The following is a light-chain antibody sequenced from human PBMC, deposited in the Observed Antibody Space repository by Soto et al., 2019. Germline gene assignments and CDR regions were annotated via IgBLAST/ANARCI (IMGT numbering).Light chain of an antibody. CDR2: DAS. J-gene: IGKJ4*01. CDR1: QSVTTY. CDR3: QQRSNWPLT. V-gene: IGKV3-11*01. Sequence: DIVLTQSPATLSLSPGERATLSCRASQSVTTYLAWYQQKPGQAPRLLIYDASNRATGIPARFSGSVSGTDFTLTISSLEPEDSAVYYCQQRSNWPLTFGGGTKVEIK.